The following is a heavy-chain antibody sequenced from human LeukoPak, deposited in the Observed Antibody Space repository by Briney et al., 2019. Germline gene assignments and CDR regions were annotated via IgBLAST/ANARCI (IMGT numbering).Heavy chain of an antibody. D-gene: IGHD2-2*01. CDR3: ARNDIVVVPAALLSYYYYGMDV. V-gene: IGHV3-48*03. J-gene: IGHJ6*02. CDR2: ISSSGSTI. Sequence: GGSLRLSCAASGFTFSSYEMNWVRQAPGKGLEWVSYISSSGSTIYYADSVKGRFTISRDNAKNSLYLQTNSLRAEDTAVYYCARNDIVVVPAALLSYYYYGMDVWGQGTTVTVSS. CDR1: GFTFSSYE.